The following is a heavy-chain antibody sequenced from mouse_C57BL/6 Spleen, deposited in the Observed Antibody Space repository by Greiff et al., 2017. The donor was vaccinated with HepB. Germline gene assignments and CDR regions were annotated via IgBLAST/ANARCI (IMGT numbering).Heavy chain of an antibody. Sequence: VQLQQSGTVLARPGASVKMSCKTSGYTFTSYWMHWVKQRPGQGLEWIGAIYPGNSDTSYNQKFKGKAKLTAVTSASTAYMELSSLTNEDSAVYYCTRSPIYDGYLPWFAYWGQGTLVTVSA. CDR3: TRSPIYDGYLPWFAY. V-gene: IGHV1-5*01. D-gene: IGHD2-3*01. CDR1: GYTFTSYW. CDR2: IYPGNSDT. J-gene: IGHJ3*01.